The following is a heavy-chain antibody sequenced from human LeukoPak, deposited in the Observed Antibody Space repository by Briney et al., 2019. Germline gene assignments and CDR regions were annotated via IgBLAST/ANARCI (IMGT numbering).Heavy chain of an antibody. CDR2: ISGYNGHP. Sequence: ASVKVSCKASGYTFTNYGISWVRQAPGQGLEWMGWISGYNGHPNYAEKLQGRVTMTTDTSTSTAYMELRSLRSDDTAVYYCARVGSGYEDYYYYYMDVWGKGTTVTISS. V-gene: IGHV1-18*01. CDR3: ARVGSGYEDYYYYYMDV. J-gene: IGHJ6*03. CDR1: GYTFTNYG. D-gene: IGHD5-12*01.